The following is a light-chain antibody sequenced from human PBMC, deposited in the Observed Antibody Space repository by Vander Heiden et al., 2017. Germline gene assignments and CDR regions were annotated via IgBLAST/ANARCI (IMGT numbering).Light chain of an antibody. CDR2: LGS. J-gene: IGKJ2*01. Sequence: IVMTQSPLSLPVTPGEPASISCRSSQSLLHSNGYNYLDWYRQKPGQSPQLLSYLGSNRASGVPDRFSGSGSGTDFTLKISRVEAEDVGVYYCMQALQTPMYTFGQGTKLEIK. CDR3: MQALQTPMYT. V-gene: IGKV2-28*01. CDR1: QSLLHSNGYNY.